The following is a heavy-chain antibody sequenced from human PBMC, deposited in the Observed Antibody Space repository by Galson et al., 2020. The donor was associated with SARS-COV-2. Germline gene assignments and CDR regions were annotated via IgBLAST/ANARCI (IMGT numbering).Heavy chain of an antibody. J-gene: IGHJ4*02. CDR2: LSYNGGN. V-gene: IGHV4-39*01. CDR1: GGSISSGPYY. D-gene: IGHD6-19*01. Sequence: PSETLSLTCTVSGGSISSGPYYWGWIRQPPGKGLEWIGSLSYNGGNFYNPSLKSRVTMSIDTSKNQFSLSLSSVTAADTAIYYCARPGSTTGWYYYDYWGQGTLVTVSS. CDR3: ARPGSTTGWYYYDY.